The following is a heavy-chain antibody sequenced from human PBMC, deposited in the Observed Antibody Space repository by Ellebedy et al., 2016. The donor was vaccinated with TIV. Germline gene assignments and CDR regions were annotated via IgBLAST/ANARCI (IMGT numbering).Heavy chain of an antibody. V-gene: IGHV1-46*01. CDR3: AIISGGAFDY. Sequence: ASVKVSCKTSGYTFTDYYMHWVRQAPGQGLEWMGWINPSGGTTSYAQKFQGRVTVTTETSTSIVYMELSSLGSEDTAVYYCAIISGGAFDYWGQGTLVTVSS. D-gene: IGHD3-10*01. J-gene: IGHJ4*02. CDR1: GYTFTDYY. CDR2: INPSGGTT.